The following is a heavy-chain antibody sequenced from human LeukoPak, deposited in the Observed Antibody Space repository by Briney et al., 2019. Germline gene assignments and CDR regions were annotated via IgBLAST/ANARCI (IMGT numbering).Heavy chain of an antibody. J-gene: IGHJ4*02. D-gene: IGHD5-12*01. CDR1: GGSISSSSYY. CDR2: IYYSGST. Sequence: SETLSLTCTVSGGSISSSSYYWGWIRQPPGKGLEWIGSIYYSGSTYYNPSLKSRVTISVDTSKNQFSLKLSSVTAADTAVYYCARVGDSGYDSLDYWGQGTLVTVSS. CDR3: ARVGDSGYDSLDY. V-gene: IGHV4-39*07.